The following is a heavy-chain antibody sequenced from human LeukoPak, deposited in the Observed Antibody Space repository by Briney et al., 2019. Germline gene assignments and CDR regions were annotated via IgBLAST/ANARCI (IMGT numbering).Heavy chain of an antibody. Sequence: PGGSLRLSCAASGFTFSSYSMNWVRQAPGKGLEWVSSISSSSSYIYYADSVKGRFTISRDNAKNSLYLQMNSLRAEDTAVYYCARASAWGYYDSSGWFDPWGQGTLVTVSS. V-gene: IGHV3-21*01. D-gene: IGHD3-22*01. J-gene: IGHJ5*02. CDR1: GFTFSSYS. CDR3: ARASAWGYYDSSGWFDP. CDR2: ISSSSSYI.